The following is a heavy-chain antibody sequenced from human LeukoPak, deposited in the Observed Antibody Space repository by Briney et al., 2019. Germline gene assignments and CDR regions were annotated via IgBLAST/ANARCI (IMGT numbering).Heavy chain of an antibody. D-gene: IGHD5-18*01. V-gene: IGHV4-39*01. CDR3: ARKAYSYGYALDS. CDR1: GGSVSSSSYY. CDR2: IYYSGST. J-gene: IGHJ4*02. Sequence: SETLSLTCTVSGGSVSSSSYYWGWIRQPPGKGLEWVGSIYYSGSTYYNPSLKSRVTISVDTSKNQFSLKLSSVTAADTAVYYCARKAYSYGYALDSWGQGTLVTVSS.